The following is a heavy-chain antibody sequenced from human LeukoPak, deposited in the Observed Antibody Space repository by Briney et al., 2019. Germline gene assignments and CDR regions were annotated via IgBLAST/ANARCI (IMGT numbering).Heavy chain of an antibody. J-gene: IGHJ3*02. D-gene: IGHD2-21*02. V-gene: IGHV3-30-3*01. CDR2: ISSVGSDK. Sequence: VRSLRLSCAASGVTFSYYAMHWVRQAPGRGLEWVAFISSVGSDKYYADSMKGRSTISRDNSKNTLYLQMTSLRGEDTAMYYCAREGTARDAFDIWGQGTMVTVSS. CDR3: AREGTARDAFDI. CDR1: GVTFSYYA.